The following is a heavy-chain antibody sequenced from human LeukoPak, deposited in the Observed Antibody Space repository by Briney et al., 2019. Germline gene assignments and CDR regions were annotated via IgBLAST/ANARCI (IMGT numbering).Heavy chain of an antibody. V-gene: IGHV3-21*01. CDR3: ARVGSICSGGSCYSFYYYYGMDV. J-gene: IGHJ6*04. CDR2: ISNNRSYI. CDR1: GFTFSSYS. Sequence: PGGSLRLSCAASGFTFSSYSMNWVRQAPGKGLEWVSSISNNRSYIYYADSVKGRFTISRDNAKNTLYLQVNSLRAEDTAVYYCARVGSICSGGSCYSFYYYYGMDVWGKGTTVTVSS. D-gene: IGHD2-15*01.